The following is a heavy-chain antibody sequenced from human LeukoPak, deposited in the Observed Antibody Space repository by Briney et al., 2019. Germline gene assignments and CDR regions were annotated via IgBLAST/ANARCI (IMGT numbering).Heavy chain of an antibody. CDR1: GFTFSSYA. CDR2: ISGSGGST. Sequence: GGSLRLSCAASGFTFSSYAMSWVRQAPGKGLEWVSAISGSGGSTYYADSVKGRFTISRDNSKNTLYLQMNSPRAEDTAVYYCAKDRHPYGSGSSYYFDYWGQGTLVTVSS. D-gene: IGHD3-10*01. V-gene: IGHV3-23*01. CDR3: AKDRHPYGSGSSYYFDY. J-gene: IGHJ4*02.